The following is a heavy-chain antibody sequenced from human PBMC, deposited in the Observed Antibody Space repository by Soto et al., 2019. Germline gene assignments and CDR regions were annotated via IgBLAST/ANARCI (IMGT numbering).Heavy chain of an antibody. CDR3: ARGGGYSGYDYAY. V-gene: IGHV3-11*05. Sequence: QVQLVESGGGLVKSGGSLRLSCAASGFTFSDYYMSWIRQPPGKGLEWISYISSSSYFTNHADSVKGRFTISRDNAQNSLFLQMTSLRAEDTAVYYCARGGGYSGYDYAYWGQGTLVTVSS. D-gene: IGHD5-12*01. J-gene: IGHJ4*02. CDR2: ISSSSYFT. CDR1: GFTFSDYY.